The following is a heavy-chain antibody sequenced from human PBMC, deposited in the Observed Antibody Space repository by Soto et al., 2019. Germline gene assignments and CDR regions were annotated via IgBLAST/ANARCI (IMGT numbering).Heavy chain of an antibody. D-gene: IGHD2-15*01. V-gene: IGHV3-23*01. CDR2: ISGSGGST. J-gene: IGHJ3*02. CDR3: AKGKDRRFDGFRVVAATETAFDI. Sequence: PGGSLRLSCAASGFTFSSYAMSWVRQAPGKGLEWVSAISGSGGSTYYADSVKGRFTISRDNSKNTLYLQMNSLRAEDTAVYYCAKGKDRRFDGFRVVAATETAFDIWGQGTMVTVSS. CDR1: GFTFSSYA.